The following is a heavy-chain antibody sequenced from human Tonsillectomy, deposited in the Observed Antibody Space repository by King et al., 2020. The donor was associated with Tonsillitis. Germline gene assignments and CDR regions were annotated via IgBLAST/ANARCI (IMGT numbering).Heavy chain of an antibody. D-gene: IGHD2-15*01. CDR2: ISYDGSNK. Sequence: VQLVETGGGVVQPGRSLRLSCAASGFTFSSYTMHWVRQAPGKGLEWVALISYDGSNKYYADSVKGRFTSSRDDSKNTLFLQMKTLRPENTAVYYCARAWLVHCSAGSCSDLFFWGQGTLVTFSS. CDR3: ARAWLVHCSAGSCSDLFF. V-gene: IGHV3-30-3*01. CDR1: GFTFSSYT. J-gene: IGHJ4*02.